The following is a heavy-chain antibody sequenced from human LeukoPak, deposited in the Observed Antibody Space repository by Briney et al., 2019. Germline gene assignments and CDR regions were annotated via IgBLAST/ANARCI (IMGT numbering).Heavy chain of an antibody. Sequence: GRSLRLSCTASGFTFGDYAMSWVRQAPGKGLEWVGFIRSKAYGGTTEYAASVKGRFTISRDDSESIAYLQMNSLKTEDTAVYYCARSRRYSSSSGTFAFDIWGQGTMVTVSS. CDR3: ARSRRYSSSSGTFAFDI. J-gene: IGHJ3*02. CDR2: IRSKAYGGTT. D-gene: IGHD6-6*01. V-gene: IGHV3-49*04. CDR1: GFTFGDYA.